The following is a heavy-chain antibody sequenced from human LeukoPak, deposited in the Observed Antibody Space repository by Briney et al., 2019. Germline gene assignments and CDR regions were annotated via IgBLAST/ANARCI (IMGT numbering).Heavy chain of an antibody. Sequence: GGSLRLSCAASGFTFSSYSMNWVRQAPGKGLEWVSSISSSSSYIYYADSVKGRFTISRDNAKNSLYLQMNSLRAEDTAVYYCASSPGWELLRVAYWGQGTLVTVSS. V-gene: IGHV3-21*04. CDR2: ISSSSSYI. CDR1: GFTFSSYS. J-gene: IGHJ4*01. D-gene: IGHD1-26*01. CDR3: ASSPGWELLRVAY.